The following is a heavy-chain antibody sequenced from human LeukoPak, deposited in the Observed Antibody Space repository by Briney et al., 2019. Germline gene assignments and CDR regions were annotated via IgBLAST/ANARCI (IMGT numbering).Heavy chain of an antibody. CDR1: GGSFSGYY. CDR3: ARGEIAAVRY. Sequence: SETLSLTCAVYGGSFSGYYWSWIRQPPGKGLEWIGEINHSGSTNYNPSLKSRVTISVDTSKNQFSLNLSFVTAADTAVYNCARGEIAAVRYWGQGTLVTVSS. CDR2: INHSGST. V-gene: IGHV4-34*01. J-gene: IGHJ4*02. D-gene: IGHD6-13*01.